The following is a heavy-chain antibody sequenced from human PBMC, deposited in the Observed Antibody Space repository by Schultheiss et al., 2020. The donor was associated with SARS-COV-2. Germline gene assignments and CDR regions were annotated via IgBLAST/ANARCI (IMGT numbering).Heavy chain of an antibody. Sequence: ASVKVSCKASGYTFTGYYMHWVRQAPGQGLEWMGWINPNSGGTNYAQKFQGWVTMTRDTSISTAYMELSRLRSDDTAVYYCARAIAVADHYYYYGMDVWGQGTTVTVSS. CDR1: GYTFTGYY. J-gene: IGHJ6*02. CDR2: INPNSGGT. V-gene: IGHV1-2*04. D-gene: IGHD6-19*01. CDR3: ARAIAVADHYYYYGMDV.